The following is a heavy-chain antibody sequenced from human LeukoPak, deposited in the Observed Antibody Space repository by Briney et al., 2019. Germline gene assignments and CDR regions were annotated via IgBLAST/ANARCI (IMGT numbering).Heavy chain of an antibody. Sequence: ASVKVSCKASGYTFTSYGISWVRQAPGQGLEWMGWISAYNGNTNYAQKLQGRVTMTTDTSTSTAYMELRSLRSDDTAVYYCARDQDYYYDSSGYDYWGQGTLVTVPS. CDR3: ARDQDYYYDSSGYDY. V-gene: IGHV1-18*01. J-gene: IGHJ4*02. CDR2: ISAYNGNT. CDR1: GYTFTSYG. D-gene: IGHD3-22*01.